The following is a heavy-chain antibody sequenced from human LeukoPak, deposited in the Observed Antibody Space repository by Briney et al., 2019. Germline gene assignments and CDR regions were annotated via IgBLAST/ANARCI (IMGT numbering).Heavy chain of an antibody. J-gene: IGHJ4*02. CDR1: GDSISSSSYY. V-gene: IGHV4-39*01. Sequence: SETLSLTCSVSGDSISSSSYYWAWIRQPTGKGLDWIGNIDFRGNTYYNPSLTGRATISLDRPRNQISLRLTSVTAADTAVYYCARRWSGTYPFDSWGQGTRVTVS. CDR2: IDFRGNT. CDR3: ARRWSGTYPFDS. D-gene: IGHD1-26*01.